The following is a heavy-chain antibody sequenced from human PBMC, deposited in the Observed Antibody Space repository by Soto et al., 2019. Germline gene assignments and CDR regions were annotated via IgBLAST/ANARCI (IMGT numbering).Heavy chain of an antibody. CDR3: ARVERGTATTVVDAFDI. CDR2: MSHSGGT. CDR1: GGSVSSSNNYY. Sequence: QVQLQQWGAGLLKTSETLSLTCAVYGGSVSSSNNYYWSWIRQPPGKGLEWIGEMSHSGGTHFNPSLKSRVTISVDTSKNQFSLKMSSVTAADTALYYCARVERGTATTVVDAFDIWGPGTMVTVSS. D-gene: IGHD1-1*01. V-gene: IGHV4-34*01. J-gene: IGHJ3*02.